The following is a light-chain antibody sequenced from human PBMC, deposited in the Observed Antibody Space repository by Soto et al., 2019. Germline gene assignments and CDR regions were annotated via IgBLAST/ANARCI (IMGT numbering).Light chain of an antibody. CDR3: QFFGSSRYT. J-gene: IGKJ2*01. CDR2: GAS. Sequence: EIVLTQSPGTLSLSPGERATLACRASQSISSSYLAWYQQKPGQAPRLLIYGASSRATGIPDRFSGSGSVTDFTLTISRLEPEDFAVYYCQFFGSSRYTFGQGTPLEIK. V-gene: IGKV3-20*01. CDR1: QSISSSY.